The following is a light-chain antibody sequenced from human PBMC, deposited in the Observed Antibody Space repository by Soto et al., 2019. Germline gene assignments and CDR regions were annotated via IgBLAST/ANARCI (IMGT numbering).Light chain of an antibody. CDR3: QQYNRWPFT. CDR1: QSVSSN. Sequence: EIVMTQSPATLSVSPGERATLSCRASQSVSSNLAWYQQKPGQAPRLLIYGASTRATGITARFSGSGSGTEFNLTISSMQSEDFAVYYCQQYNRWPFTFGPGTRVDI. J-gene: IGKJ3*01. V-gene: IGKV3-15*01. CDR2: GAS.